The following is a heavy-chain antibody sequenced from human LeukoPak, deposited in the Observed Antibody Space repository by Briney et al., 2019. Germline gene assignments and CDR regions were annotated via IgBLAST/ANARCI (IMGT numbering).Heavy chain of an antibody. V-gene: IGHV4-59*11. CDR2: IYYSGST. D-gene: IGHD3-10*01. CDR1: GGSISSHY. CDR3: NMVRGVSGWFDP. J-gene: IGHJ5*02. Sequence: SETLSLTCTVSGGSISSHYWSWIRQPPGKGLEWIGYIYYSGSTNYNPSLKSRVTISVDTSKNQFSLKLSSVTAADTAVYYCNMVRGVSGWFDPWGQGTLVTVSS.